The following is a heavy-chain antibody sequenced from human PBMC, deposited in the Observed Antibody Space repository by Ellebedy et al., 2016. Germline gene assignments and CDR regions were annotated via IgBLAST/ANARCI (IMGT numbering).Heavy chain of an antibody. CDR3: AKGANGDYDFWSGYYSGYDYCYYMDV. CDR1: GYTFTSYG. J-gene: IGHJ6*03. Sequence: ASVKVSXXASGYTFTSYGISWVRQAPGQGLEWMGWMNPNSGNTGYAQKFQGRVTMTRNTSISTAYMELSSLRSEDTAVYYCAKGANGDYDFWSGYYSGYDYCYYMDVWGKGTTVTVSS. D-gene: IGHD3-3*01. V-gene: IGHV1-8*02. CDR2: MNPNSGNT.